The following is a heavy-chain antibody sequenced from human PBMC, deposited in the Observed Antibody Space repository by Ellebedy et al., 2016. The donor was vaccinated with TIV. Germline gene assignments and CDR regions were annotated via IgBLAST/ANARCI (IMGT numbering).Heavy chain of an antibody. CDR2: ISYDGSNK. CDR1: GFTFSSYA. D-gene: IGHD6-19*01. CDR3: ARFSGWRDDWFDP. V-gene: IGHV3-30-3*01. Sequence: GGSLRLSXAASGFTFSSYAMHWVRQAPGKGLEWVAVISYDGSNKYYADSVKGRFTISRDNSKNTLYLQMNSLRDEDTAVYYCARFSGWRDDWFDPWGQGTLVTVSS. J-gene: IGHJ5*02.